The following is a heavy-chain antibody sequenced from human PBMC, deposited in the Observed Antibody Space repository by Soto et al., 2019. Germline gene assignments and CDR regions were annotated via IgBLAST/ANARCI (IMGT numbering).Heavy chain of an antibody. CDR1: GFTFSSYA. D-gene: IGHD3-22*01. J-gene: IGHJ4*02. CDR3: ARGHYDSSGYCFDY. Sequence: QVQLVESGGGVVQPGRSLRLSCAASGFTFSSYAMHWVRQAPGKGLEWVAVISYDGSNKYYADSVKGRFTISRDNSKNTLYLQMNSLRAEDTAVYYCARGHYDSSGYCFDYWGQGTLVTVSS. CDR2: ISYDGSNK. V-gene: IGHV3-30-3*01.